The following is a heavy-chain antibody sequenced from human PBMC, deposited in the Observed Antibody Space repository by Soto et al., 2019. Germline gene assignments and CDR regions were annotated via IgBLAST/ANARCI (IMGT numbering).Heavy chain of an antibody. Sequence: GGSLRLSCAASGFTFSSYSMNWVRQAPGKGLEWVSSISSSSSYIYYADSVKGRFTISRDNAKNSLYLQMNSLRAEDTAVYYCARDLYGDYGLFGFSAYWGQGTLVTVSS. D-gene: IGHD4-17*01. CDR1: GFTFSSYS. J-gene: IGHJ4*02. CDR3: ARDLYGDYGLFGFSAY. CDR2: ISSSSSYI. V-gene: IGHV3-21*01.